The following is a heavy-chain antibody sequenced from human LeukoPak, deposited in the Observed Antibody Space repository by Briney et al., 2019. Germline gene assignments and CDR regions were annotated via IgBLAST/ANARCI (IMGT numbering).Heavy chain of an antibody. V-gene: IGHV1-2*06. Sequence: VKVSXXXSGQXLTGYFIHWVRQAPGQGLEWVGRIDPNTGDTIYAQNFQGRVTVTSATSISTAYMELSRLTSDDTAVYFCARLGLHGSGTYYFFDYWGQGTLVTVSS. J-gene: IGHJ4*02. CDR1: GQXLTGYF. CDR3: ARLGLHGSGTYYFFDY. D-gene: IGHD3-10*01. CDR2: IDPNTGDT.